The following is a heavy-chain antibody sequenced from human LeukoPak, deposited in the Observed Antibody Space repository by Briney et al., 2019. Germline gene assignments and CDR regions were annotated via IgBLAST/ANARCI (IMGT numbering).Heavy chain of an antibody. Sequence: SETLSLTCTVSGGSISSYYWSWIRQPPGKGLEWIGYISYSGSTNYNPSLKSRVTISVDTSKNQFSLKLSSVTAADTAVYYCARLRITMVRGVLGWFDPWGQGTLVTVSS. V-gene: IGHV4-59*08. J-gene: IGHJ5*02. D-gene: IGHD3-10*01. CDR2: ISYSGST. CDR3: ARLRITMVRGVLGWFDP. CDR1: GGSISSYY.